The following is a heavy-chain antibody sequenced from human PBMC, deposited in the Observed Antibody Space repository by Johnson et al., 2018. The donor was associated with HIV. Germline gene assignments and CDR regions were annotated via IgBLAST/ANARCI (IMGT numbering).Heavy chain of an antibody. V-gene: IGHV3-30*02. CDR1: GLTFSTYA. J-gene: IGHJ3*02. CDR3: ARGGLLSPDAFDI. Sequence: QVLLVESGGGVVRPGESLRLSCAASGLTFSTYAMHWVRQAPGKGLEWVSFIRFDGSNKYYADSVKGRFTISRDNSKNTLYLQMNSLRAEDTAVYYCARGGLLSPDAFDIWGQGTMVTVSS. CDR2: IRFDGSNK. D-gene: IGHD2-21*02.